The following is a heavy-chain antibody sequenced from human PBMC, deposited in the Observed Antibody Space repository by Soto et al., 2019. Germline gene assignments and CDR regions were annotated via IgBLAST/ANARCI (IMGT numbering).Heavy chain of an antibody. CDR3: AREHRNYGHYHFDY. CDR2: IYYSGST. D-gene: IGHD4-17*01. CDR1: GGPISSYY. V-gene: IGHV4-59*01. J-gene: IGHJ4*02. Sequence: SETLSLTCTVSGGPISSYYWSWIRQPPGKGLEWIGYIYYSGSTNYNPSLKSRVTMSVDTSKNQFSLKLSSVTAADTAVYYCAREHRNYGHYHFDYWGQGTLVTVSS.